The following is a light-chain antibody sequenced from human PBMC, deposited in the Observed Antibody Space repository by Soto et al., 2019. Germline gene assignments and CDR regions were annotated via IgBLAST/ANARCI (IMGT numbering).Light chain of an antibody. J-gene: IGKJ5*01. CDR1: QSVSANY. Sequence: EIVLTQSPGTLSLSPGERATLSCRASQSVSANYLAWYQQKPGQAPRLLISGASSRATGIPDRFSGSGSGTDITLTISRLESEDFAVYYCQQYGTAPITFGQGTRLEIK. CDR2: GAS. CDR3: QQYGTAPIT. V-gene: IGKV3-20*01.